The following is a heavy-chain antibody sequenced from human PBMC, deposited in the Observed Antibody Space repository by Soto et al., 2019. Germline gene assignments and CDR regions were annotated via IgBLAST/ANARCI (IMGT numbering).Heavy chain of an antibody. CDR2: MNPNSGNT. V-gene: IGHV1-8*01. CDR1: GYTFTSYD. Sequence: ASVKVSCKASGYTFTSYDINWVRQATGQGLEWMGWMNPNSGNTGYAQKFQGRVTMTRNTSISTAYMELSRLRSEDTAVYYCARNWDGSGSDAFDIWGQGTMVTVSS. D-gene: IGHD3-10*01. CDR3: ARNWDGSGSDAFDI. J-gene: IGHJ3*02.